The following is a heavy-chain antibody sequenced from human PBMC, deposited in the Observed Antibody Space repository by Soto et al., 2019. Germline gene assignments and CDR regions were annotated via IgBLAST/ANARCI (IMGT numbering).Heavy chain of an antibody. Sequence: SETLSLTCTVSGDSISTFYWSWIRQPPGRGLEWIGYIHYSGSTNYNPSLKSQVIISVDTSKNQFSLKLSSVTAADTAVYFCARVRSNLFDYWGQGTLVTVSS. CDR1: GDSISTFY. CDR3: ARVRSNLFDY. J-gene: IGHJ4*02. D-gene: IGHD3-3*01. CDR2: IHYSGST. V-gene: IGHV4-59*01.